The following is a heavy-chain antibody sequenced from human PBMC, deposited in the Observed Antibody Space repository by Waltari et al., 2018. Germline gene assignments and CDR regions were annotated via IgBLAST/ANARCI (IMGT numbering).Heavy chain of an antibody. CDR2: IYWNEDK. D-gene: IGHD3-3*01. V-gene: IGHV2-5*01. CDR1: GFSLSTSRVG. CDR3: AHNYEFWSGYYLGYDYYGMDV. J-gene: IGHJ6*02. Sequence: QITLMESGPTLVKPTQTLTLTCTFSGFSLSTSRVGVGWIRQPPGKAMEWLALIYWNEDKRYSPSPKNRLTITKDTSKNQVVLTMTNMDPVDTATYYCAHNYEFWSGYYLGYDYYGMDVWGQGTTVTVSS.